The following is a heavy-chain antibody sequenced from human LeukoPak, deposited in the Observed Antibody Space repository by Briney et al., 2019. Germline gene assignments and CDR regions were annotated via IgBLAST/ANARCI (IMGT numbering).Heavy chain of an antibody. D-gene: IGHD2-15*01. Sequence: GGSLRLSCAASGFTFSSYEMNWVRQAPGKGLEWVSYISSSGSTIYYADSVKGRFTISRDNAKNSLYLQMNSLRAEDTAVYYCARAGCSGGSCYFHYYYYMDVWGKGTTVTISS. CDR1: GFTFSSYE. V-gene: IGHV3-48*03. CDR3: ARAGCSGGSCYFHYYYYMDV. J-gene: IGHJ6*03. CDR2: ISSSGSTI.